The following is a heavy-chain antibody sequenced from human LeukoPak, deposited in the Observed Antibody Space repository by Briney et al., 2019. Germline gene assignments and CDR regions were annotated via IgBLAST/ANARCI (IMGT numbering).Heavy chain of an antibody. CDR2: ISYDGSNK. D-gene: IGHD6-19*01. Sequence: GGSLRLSCAASGFTFSSYAMHWDRQAPGKGLEWVAVISYDGSNKYYADSVKGRFTISRDNSKNTLYLQMNSLRAEDTAVYYCARDWSGDGKGIAVAGPNIFDYWGQGTLVTVSS. CDR1: GFTFSSYA. V-gene: IGHV3-30*01. J-gene: IGHJ4*02. CDR3: ARDWSGDGKGIAVAGPNIFDY.